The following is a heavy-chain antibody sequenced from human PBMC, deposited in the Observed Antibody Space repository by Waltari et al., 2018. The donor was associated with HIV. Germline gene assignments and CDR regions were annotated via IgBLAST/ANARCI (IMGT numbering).Heavy chain of an antibody. D-gene: IGHD4-17*01. CDR1: GFTFSRYT. V-gene: IGHV3-48*04. CDR3: AREADLSLLTTSMDV. Sequence: VQLVESGGGLIQPGGSLRLSCVASGFTFSRYTMNWVRQAPGKGLESISQIEDRHDTKYYADSGKGRFTICRDNAKNSLYLQMNSLRAEDTAVYYCAREADLSLLTTSMDVWGQGTTVTVSS. J-gene: IGHJ6*02. CDR2: IEDRHDTK.